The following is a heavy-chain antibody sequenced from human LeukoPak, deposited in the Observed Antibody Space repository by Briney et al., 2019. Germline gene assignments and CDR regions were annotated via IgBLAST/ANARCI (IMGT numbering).Heavy chain of an antibody. D-gene: IGHD4-17*01. J-gene: IGHJ4*02. CDR3: ARVATVTTDFDY. Sequence: GGSLRLSCAASGFIFSTYTMTWVRQAPGKGLEWVSSITSSSTYIYYADSRKGRFTISRDNAKNSLFLQMNNLRAEDTAVYYCARVATVTTDFDYWGLGTLATVSS. V-gene: IGHV3-21*01. CDR2: ITSSSTYI. CDR1: GFIFSTYT.